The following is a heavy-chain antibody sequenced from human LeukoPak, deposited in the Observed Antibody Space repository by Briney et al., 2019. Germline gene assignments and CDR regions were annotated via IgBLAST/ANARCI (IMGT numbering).Heavy chain of an antibody. CDR2: INHSGST. J-gene: IGHJ4*02. V-gene: IGHV4-34*01. CDR1: GGSFSGYY. D-gene: IGHD1-26*01. Sequence: SETLSLTCAVYGGSFSGYYWSWIRQPPGKGLEWIGEINHSGSTNYNPSLKSRVTISVDTSKNQFSLKLSSVTAADTAVYYCARGIPTVGAYDYWGQGTLVTVSS. CDR3: ARGIPTVGAYDY.